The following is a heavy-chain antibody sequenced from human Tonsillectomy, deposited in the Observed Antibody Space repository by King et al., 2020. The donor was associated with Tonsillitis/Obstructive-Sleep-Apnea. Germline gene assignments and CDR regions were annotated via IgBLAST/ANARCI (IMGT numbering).Heavy chain of an antibody. CDR3: ARDLGPTENWFDP. V-gene: IGHV1-18*01. CDR1: GYTFTNYG. J-gene: IGHJ5*02. D-gene: IGHD3-16*01. Sequence: VQLVESGAEVKKSGASVKVSCKASGYTFTNYGISWVRQAPGQGLEWMGWISAYNGNTNYAQKFQGRVTMTTDTSTSTAYMDLRSLRSDDTAVYYCARDLGPTENWFDPCGQGTLVTVSS. CDR2: ISAYNGNT.